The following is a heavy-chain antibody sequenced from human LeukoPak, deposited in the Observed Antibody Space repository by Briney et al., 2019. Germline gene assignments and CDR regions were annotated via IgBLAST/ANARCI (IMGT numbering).Heavy chain of an antibody. Sequence: SVKVSCRASGGTFSSYTTSWVRRAPGQGREWMGRIIPILGIANYAQKFQGRVTITADKSTSTAYMELSSLRSEDTAVYYCARVPSNYYDSSGYYGGFDPWGQGTLVTVSS. V-gene: IGHV1-69*02. D-gene: IGHD3-22*01. CDR2: IIPILGIA. J-gene: IGHJ5*02. CDR1: GGTFSSYT. CDR3: ARVPSNYYDSSGYYGGFDP.